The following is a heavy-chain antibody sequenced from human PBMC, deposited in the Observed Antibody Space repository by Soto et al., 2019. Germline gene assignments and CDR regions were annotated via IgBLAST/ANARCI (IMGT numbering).Heavy chain of an antibody. D-gene: IGHD3-22*01. J-gene: IGHJ4*02. CDR3: ARADYYDSSGFYYDY. Sequence: QVQLVQSGAEVKKPGASVKVSCKAFGYIFTNHYIHWVRQAPGQGLEWMGIINPSGGSTNYLQKFQGRVTMTRDTSTSTVYMELSSLRSEDTAVYFCARADYYDSSGFYYDYWGQGTLVTVSS. V-gene: IGHV1-46*01. CDR2: INPSGGST. CDR1: GYIFTNHY.